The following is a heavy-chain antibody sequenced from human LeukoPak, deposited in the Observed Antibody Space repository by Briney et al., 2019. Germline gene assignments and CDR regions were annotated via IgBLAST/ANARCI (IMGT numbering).Heavy chain of an antibody. D-gene: IGHD2-2*01. Sequence: GASVKVSCKASGYTFSCYGISWVRQAPGQGLEWMGWISAYNGDTNYAQMLQGRVTMTTDTSTSTAYMELRSLRSDDTAVYYCARDGARSSTSCYGGHWGQGTLVTVSS. J-gene: IGHJ4*02. CDR3: ARDGARSSTSCYGGH. V-gene: IGHV1-18*01. CDR2: ISAYNGDT. CDR1: GYTFSCYG.